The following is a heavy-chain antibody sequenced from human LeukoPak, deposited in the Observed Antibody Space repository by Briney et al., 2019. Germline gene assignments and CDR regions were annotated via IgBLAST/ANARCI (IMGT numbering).Heavy chain of an antibody. CDR3: ATYRQVLLPFES. Sequence: GGSLRLSCAASGFTFSSYSMNWVRRAPGKGLEWVSSIFPSGGEIHYADSVRGRFTISRDNSKSTLSLQMNSLRAEDTAIYYCATYRQVLLPFESWGQGTLVTVSS. V-gene: IGHV3-21*04. CDR1: GFTFSSYS. CDR2: IFPSGGEI. J-gene: IGHJ4*02. D-gene: IGHD2-8*02.